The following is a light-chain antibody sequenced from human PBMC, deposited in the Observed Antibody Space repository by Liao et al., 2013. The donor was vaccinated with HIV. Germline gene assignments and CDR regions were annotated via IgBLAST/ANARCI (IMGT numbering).Light chain of an antibody. CDR2: YDS. CDR3: QVWDSNGDYPV. V-gene: IGLV3-21*04. CDR1: NIGSKS. J-gene: IGLJ3*02. Sequence: SYELTQPPSVSVAPGQTATITCGGHNIGSKSVHWYQQKPGQAPVLVIHYDSARPSGIPDRFSGSNSENTATLTISRVEAGDEADYYCQVWDSNGDYPVFGGGTKLTVL.